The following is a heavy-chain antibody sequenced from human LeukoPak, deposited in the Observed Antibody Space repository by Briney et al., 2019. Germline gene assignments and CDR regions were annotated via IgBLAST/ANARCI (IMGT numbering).Heavy chain of an antibody. Sequence: GGSLRLSCAASGFTFSSYAMSWVRQAPGKGLEWVSVIYSGGSTYYADSVKGRFTISRDNSKNTLYLQMNSLRAEDTAVYYCARAVIQLWHGGYFAYWGHGTLVTVSS. CDR1: GFTFSSYA. J-gene: IGHJ4*01. V-gene: IGHV3-66*02. CDR2: IYSGGST. D-gene: IGHD5-18*01. CDR3: ARAVIQLWHGGYFAY.